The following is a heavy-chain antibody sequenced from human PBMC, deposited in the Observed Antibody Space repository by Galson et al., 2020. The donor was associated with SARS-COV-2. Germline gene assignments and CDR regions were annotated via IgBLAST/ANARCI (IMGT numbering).Heavy chain of an antibody. Sequence: GESLKISCAASGFTFSSYSMNWVRQAPGKGLAWVSSISSSSSYIYYADSVKGRFTISRDNAKNSLYLQMNSLRAEDTAVYYCATLSVVVPAAIAGDYYGMDVWGQGTTVTVSS. CDR3: ATLSVVVPAAIAGDYYGMDV. J-gene: IGHJ6*02. CDR1: GFTFSSYS. CDR2: ISSSSSYI. V-gene: IGHV3-21*01. D-gene: IGHD2-2*02.